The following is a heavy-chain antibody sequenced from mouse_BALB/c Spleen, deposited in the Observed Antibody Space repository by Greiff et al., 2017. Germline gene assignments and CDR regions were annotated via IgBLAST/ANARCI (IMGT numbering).Heavy chain of an antibody. V-gene: IGHV5-6*01. Sequence: EVQVVESGGDLVKPGGSLKLSCAASGFTFSSYGMSWVRQTPDKRLEWVATISSGGSYTYYTDSVKGRFTISRDNAKNTLYLQMSSLKSEDTAMYYCASAIYYGYDGFDYWGQGTTLTVSS. J-gene: IGHJ2*01. CDR2: ISSGGSYT. CDR3: ASAIYYGYDGFDY. D-gene: IGHD2-2*01. CDR1: GFTFSSYG.